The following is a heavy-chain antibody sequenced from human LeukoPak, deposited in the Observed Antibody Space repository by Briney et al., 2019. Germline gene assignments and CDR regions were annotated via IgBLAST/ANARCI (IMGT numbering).Heavy chain of an antibody. V-gene: IGHV1-58*01. J-gene: IGHJ4*02. D-gene: IGHD2-2*01. Sequence: ASVKVSCKASGFTFTSSAVQWVRQARGQRLERIGWIVVGSGNTNYAQKFQERVTITRDMSTSTAYMELSSLRSEDTAVYYCAAVGYCSSTSCYGFDYWGQGTLVTVSS. CDR2: IVVGSGNT. CDR3: AAVGYCSSTSCYGFDY. CDR1: GFTFTSSA.